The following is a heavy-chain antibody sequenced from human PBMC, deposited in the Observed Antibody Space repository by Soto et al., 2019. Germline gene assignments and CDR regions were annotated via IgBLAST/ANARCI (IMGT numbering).Heavy chain of an antibody. V-gene: IGHV5-10-1*01. Sequence: GESLKISCKGSGYSFTSYWISWVRQMPGKGLEWMGRIDPSDSYTNYSPSFQGHVTISADKSISTAYLQWSSLKASDTAMYYCARHTDTAMDLYYYYATDVSGQATTVTVSS. CDR1: GYSFTSYW. D-gene: IGHD5-18*01. J-gene: IGHJ6*02. CDR2: IDPSDSYT. CDR3: ARHTDTAMDLYYYYATDV.